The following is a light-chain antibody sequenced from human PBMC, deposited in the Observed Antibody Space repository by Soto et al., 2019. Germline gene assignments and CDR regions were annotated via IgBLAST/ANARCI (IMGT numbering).Light chain of an antibody. V-gene: IGKV1-12*01. CDR3: QQAASFPIT. CDR2: AAS. Sequence: DIQMTQSPSTLSASVGDRVTITCRASQDIRTYLAWYQQKPGKAPNLLMYAASTLQSGVPSRFSGSGSGTDFTLTINSLQPEDFATYYCQQAASFPITFGQGTRLEIK. J-gene: IGKJ5*01. CDR1: QDIRTY.